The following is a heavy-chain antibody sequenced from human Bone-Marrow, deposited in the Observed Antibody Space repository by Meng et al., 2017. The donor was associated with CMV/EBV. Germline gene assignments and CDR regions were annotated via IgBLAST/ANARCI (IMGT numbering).Heavy chain of an antibody. CDR3: ARESRCSSTSCYTGSLGRTNGYFDY. V-gene: IGHV3-48*04. Sequence: GGSLRLYCAASGFTFSSYSMNWVRQAPGKGLEWVSYISSSSSTIYYADSVKGRFTISRDNAKNSLYLQMDSQRAEDTAVYYCARESRCSSTSCYTGSLGRTNGYFDYWGQGTLDTVSS. CDR2: ISSSSSTI. D-gene: IGHD2-2*02. J-gene: IGHJ4*02. CDR1: GFTFSSYS.